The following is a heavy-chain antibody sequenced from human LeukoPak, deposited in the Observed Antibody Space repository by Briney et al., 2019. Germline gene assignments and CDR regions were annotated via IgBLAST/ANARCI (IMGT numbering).Heavy chain of an antibody. CDR2: INPSGGST. J-gene: IGHJ6*02. V-gene: IGHV1-46*01. D-gene: IGHD3-10*01. CDR3: ARDLSIRGVIILTGYYGMDV. CDR1: GYTFTSYY. Sequence: ASVKVSCKASGYTFTSYYMHWVRQAPGQGLEWMGIINPSGGSTSYAQKFQGRVTMTRDTSTSTVYMELSSLRAKDTAVYYCARDLSIRGVIILTGYYGMDVWGRAATVTVSS.